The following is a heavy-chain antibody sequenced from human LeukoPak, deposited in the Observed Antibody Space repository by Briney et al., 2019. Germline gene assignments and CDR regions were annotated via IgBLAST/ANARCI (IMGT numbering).Heavy chain of an antibody. D-gene: IGHD6-19*01. CDR2: ISSNGGST. J-gene: IGHJ3*02. CDR3: AKDRAYSSGLGAFDI. Sequence: GGSLRLSCAASGFTFSSYAMHWVRQAPGKGLEYVSAISSNGGSTYYANSVKGRFTISRDNSKNTLYLQMNSLRAEDTAVYYCAKDRAYSSGLGAFDIWGQGTMVTVSS. V-gene: IGHV3-64*01. CDR1: GFTFSSYA.